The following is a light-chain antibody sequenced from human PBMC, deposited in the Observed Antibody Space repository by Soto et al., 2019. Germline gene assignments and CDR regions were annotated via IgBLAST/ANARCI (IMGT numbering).Light chain of an antibody. CDR3: QSYDSSLSGSKV. CDR2: GNS. Sequence: QPVLTQPPSVSGAPGQRVTISCTGSSSNIGAGYDVHWYQQLPGTAPKLLIYGNSNRPSGVPDRFSGSKSGTSASLAITGLKAEDEADYYCQSYDSSLSGSKVVGGGTQLTVL. V-gene: IGLV1-40*01. J-gene: IGLJ3*02. CDR1: SSNIGAGYD.